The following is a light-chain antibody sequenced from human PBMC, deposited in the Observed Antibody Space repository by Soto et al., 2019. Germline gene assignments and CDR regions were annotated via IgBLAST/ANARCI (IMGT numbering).Light chain of an antibody. J-gene: IGLJ3*02. CDR1: SSNVGSYEL. CDR3: SSYAGSSTLV. CDR2: EGS. Sequence: QSVLTQPASVSESPGQSITISCTGTSSNVGSYELVSWYQQHPGKPPKLMIYEGSKRPSGVSDRFSGSKSGNSASLTISGLQAEDEADYFCSSYAGSSTLVFGGGTKLTVL. V-gene: IGLV2-23*01.